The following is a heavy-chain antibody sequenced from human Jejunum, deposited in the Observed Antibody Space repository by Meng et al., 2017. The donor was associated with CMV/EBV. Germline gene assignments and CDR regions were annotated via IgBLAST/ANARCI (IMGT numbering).Heavy chain of an antibody. CDR2: IPYDGSNK. D-gene: IGHD2-15*01. CDR3: AKALGYCSSDRCHVGDPSYYYAMDV. Sequence: WVRQSPGKGLEWVAFIPYDGSNKYYADFERGRFTISRDNSKNTLYLQMRSLRAEDTAIYYCAKALGYCSSDRCHVGDPSYYYAMDVWGQGTTVTVSS. V-gene: IGHV3-30*02. J-gene: IGHJ6*02.